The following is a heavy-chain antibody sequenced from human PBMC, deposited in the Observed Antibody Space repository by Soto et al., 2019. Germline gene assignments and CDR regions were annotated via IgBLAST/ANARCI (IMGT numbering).Heavy chain of an antibody. CDR1: GGSFSGYY. CDR2: INHSGST. D-gene: IGHD3-10*02. Sequence: SETLSLTCAVYGGSFSGYYWSWIRQPPGKGLEWIGEINHSGSTNYNPSLKSRVTISVDTSKNQFSLKLSSVTAADTAVYYCARGLYSGSYYNGTGKFDYWGQGTLVTVSS. V-gene: IGHV4-34*01. CDR3: ARGLYSGSYYNGTGKFDY. J-gene: IGHJ4*02.